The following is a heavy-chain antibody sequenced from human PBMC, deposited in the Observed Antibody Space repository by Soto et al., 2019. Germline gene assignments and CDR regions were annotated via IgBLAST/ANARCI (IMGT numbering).Heavy chain of an antibody. CDR3: ARAVVVAATRYYYGMDV. V-gene: IGHV4-34*01. Sequence: SETLSLTCAVYGGSFSGYYWSWIRQPQGKGLEWIGEINHSGSTNYNPSLKSRVTISVDTSKNQFSLKLSSVTAADTAVYYCARAVVVAATRYYYGMDVWGQGTTVTVSS. CDR1: GGSFSGYY. D-gene: IGHD2-15*01. J-gene: IGHJ6*02. CDR2: INHSGST.